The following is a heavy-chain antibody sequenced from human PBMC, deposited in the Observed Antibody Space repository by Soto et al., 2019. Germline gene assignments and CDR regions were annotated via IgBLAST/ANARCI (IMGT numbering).Heavy chain of an antibody. Sequence: GVSMRLSCAASGFTISSYAMTWVSKAPGKGLEWISSMGVSGTSTNYADSVRGRFTVSRDKAKNSLDLQMNSLRAEDTAVYYCASQLMMGLDYWGQGTLVTVSS. CDR2: MGVSGTST. D-gene: IGHD1-1*01. CDR1: GFTISSYA. V-gene: IGHV3-48*01. J-gene: IGHJ4*02. CDR3: ASQLMMGLDY.